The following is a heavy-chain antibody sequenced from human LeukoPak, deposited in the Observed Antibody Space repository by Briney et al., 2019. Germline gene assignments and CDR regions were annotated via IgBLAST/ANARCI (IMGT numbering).Heavy chain of an antibody. CDR3: VKATVTSSYFDYFDS. J-gene: IGHJ4*02. CDR2: ISNNGDHT. Sequence: GGSLRLSCSASGFSFSICSMLWVRQAPGKGLEYVSAISNNGDHTNYADSVKGRFTISRDNSKNTLYLQMSSLRAEDTAVYYCVKATVTSSYFDYFDSWGQGTRVTVSS. D-gene: IGHD4-17*01. CDR1: GFSFSICS. V-gene: IGHV3-64D*09.